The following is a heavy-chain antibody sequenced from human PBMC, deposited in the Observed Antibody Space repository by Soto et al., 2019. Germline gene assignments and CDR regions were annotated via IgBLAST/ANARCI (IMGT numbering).Heavy chain of an antibody. Sequence: SETLSLTCTVSGGSISSGGYYWSWIRQHPGKGLEWIGYIYYSGSTYYNPSLKSRVTISVDTSKNQFSLKLSSVTAADTAVYYCARFLSGSTSFVPKPRWYFDYWGQGTLVTVSS. CDR1: GGSISSGGYY. V-gene: IGHV4-31*02. D-gene: IGHD2-2*01. CDR3: ARFLSGSTSFVPKPRWYFDY. J-gene: IGHJ4*02. CDR2: IYYSGST.